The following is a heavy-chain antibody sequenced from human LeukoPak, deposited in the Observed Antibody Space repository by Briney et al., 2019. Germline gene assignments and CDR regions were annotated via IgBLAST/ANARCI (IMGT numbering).Heavy chain of an antibody. V-gene: IGHV3-64D*06. CDR2: ISSDGVST. CDR1: GFTFSSFG. CDR3: VKDGPMRAFDY. Sequence: GGSVRLSCSASGFTFSSFGIHWVRQAPGKGLEYVSAISSDGVSTLYADSVKGRFTISRDNSKNTVYLQMSILRAEDTAVYYCVKDGPMRAFDYWGQGTLVTVSS. J-gene: IGHJ4*02.